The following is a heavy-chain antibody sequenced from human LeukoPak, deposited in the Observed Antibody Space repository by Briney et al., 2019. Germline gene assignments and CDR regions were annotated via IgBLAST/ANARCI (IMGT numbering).Heavy chain of an antibody. CDR1: GFTFSTYA. J-gene: IGHJ4*02. CDR3: AKDRIPDGRYSIDF. Sequence: GGSLRLSCAASGFTFSTYAMDWVRQAPGKGLEWVSVIVGNIGGIDYADSVKGRFTISRDNSKNTLYLQMNSLRAEDTALYYCAKDRIPDGRYSIDFWGQGTLVIVSS. CDR2: IVGNIGGI. V-gene: IGHV3-23*01. D-gene: IGHD5-24*01.